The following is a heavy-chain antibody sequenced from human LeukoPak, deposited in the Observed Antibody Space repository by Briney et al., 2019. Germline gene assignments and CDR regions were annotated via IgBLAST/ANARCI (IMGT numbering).Heavy chain of an antibody. V-gene: IGHV3-21*04. J-gene: IGHJ6*03. Sequence: GGSLRLSCAASGLIFSDYSMNWVRQAPGKGLEWVSSITSSSGSINYADSVKGRFTISRDTSKNTLYLQMNSLRAEDTAVYYCAACSTSQYYYYYYMDVWGKGTTVTVSS. D-gene: IGHD2-2*01. CDR1: GLIFSDYS. CDR3: AACSTSQYYYYYYMDV. CDR2: ITSSSGSI.